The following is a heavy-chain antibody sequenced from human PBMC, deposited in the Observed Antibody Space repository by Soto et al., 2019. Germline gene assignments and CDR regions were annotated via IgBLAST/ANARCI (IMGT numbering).Heavy chain of an antibody. V-gene: IGHV1-69*01. CDR2: IIPLTETP. J-gene: IGHJ4*02. CDR1: GGTFSNYA. D-gene: IGHD2-2*01. CDR3: AIGTRTSWTCDF. Sequence: QVQVVQSGAEVKKPGSSVKVSCKASGGTFSNYAISWVRQAPGHGLEWVGGIIPLTETPVYAQTVQGRLTITADEITSAAYMGLSSLRSDDTAVYYCAIGTRTSWTCDFWGQGTLVTVSS.